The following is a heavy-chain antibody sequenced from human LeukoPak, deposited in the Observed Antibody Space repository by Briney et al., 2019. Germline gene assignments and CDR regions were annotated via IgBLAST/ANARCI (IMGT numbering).Heavy chain of an antibody. J-gene: IGHJ3*02. Sequence: WIRQPPGKGLEWVGRVKSKADDGTTDYAAPVQGRFTISRDDSKNTLSLQMNSLKTEDTAVYYCATEGGSGSYYGDDAFDMWGQGTMVTVSS. V-gene: IGHV3-15*01. CDR2: VKSKADDGTT. CDR3: ATEGGSGSYYGDDAFDM. D-gene: IGHD3-10*01.